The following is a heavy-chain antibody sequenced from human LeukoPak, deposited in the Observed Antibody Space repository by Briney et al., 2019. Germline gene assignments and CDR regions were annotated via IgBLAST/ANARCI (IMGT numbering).Heavy chain of an antibody. J-gene: IGHJ4*02. D-gene: IGHD4-17*01. V-gene: IGHV1-69*04. Sequence: SVKVSCKASGGTFSSYAINWVRQAPGQGLEWMGRIIPILGIANYAQKFQGRVTITADKSTSTAYMELSSLRSEDTAVYYCASLRHYGDYEGLIFDYWGQGTLVTVSS. CDR1: GGTFSSYA. CDR2: IIPILGIA. CDR3: ASLRHYGDYEGLIFDY.